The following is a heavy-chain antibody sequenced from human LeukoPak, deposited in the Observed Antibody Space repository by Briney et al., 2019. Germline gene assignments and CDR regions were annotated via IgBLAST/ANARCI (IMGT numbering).Heavy chain of an antibody. Sequence: PGGSLRLSCAASGFTFSSYWIHWVRRAPGKGLVWVSRIDSDGSSTTYADSVKGRFTISRDNAKNTLYLQMNSLRAEDTAVYYCAVIRGVITPFDNWGQGTLVTVSS. D-gene: IGHD3-10*01. V-gene: IGHV3-74*01. CDR2: IDSDGSST. CDR3: AVIRGVITPFDN. J-gene: IGHJ4*02. CDR1: GFTFSSYW.